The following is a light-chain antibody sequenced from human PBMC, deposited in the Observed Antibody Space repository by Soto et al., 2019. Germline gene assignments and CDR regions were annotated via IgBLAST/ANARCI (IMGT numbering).Light chain of an antibody. V-gene: IGKV3-11*01. Sequence: EIVLTQSPATLSLSPGETATLSCRASQSVISYLAWYQHKPGQAPRILIYDASNRATGIPARFIGSGSGTDSTLTISSLEPEDFAVYYCQQYGSSGTLGQGTKVDIK. CDR1: QSVISY. CDR2: DAS. CDR3: QQYGSSGT. J-gene: IGKJ1*01.